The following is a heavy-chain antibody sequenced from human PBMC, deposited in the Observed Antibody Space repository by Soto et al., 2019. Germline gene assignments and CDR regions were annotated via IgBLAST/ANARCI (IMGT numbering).Heavy chain of an antibody. CDR3: ATRSGSGWYWAFDI. V-gene: IGHV1-2*04. Sequence: ASVKVSCKASGYTFTGYYMHWVRQAPGQGLEWMGWINPNSGGTNYAQKFQGWVTMTRDTSISTAYMELSRLRSDDTAVYYCATRSGSGWYWAFDIWGQGTMVTVSS. CDR1: GYTFTGYY. D-gene: IGHD6-19*01. CDR2: INPNSGGT. J-gene: IGHJ3*02.